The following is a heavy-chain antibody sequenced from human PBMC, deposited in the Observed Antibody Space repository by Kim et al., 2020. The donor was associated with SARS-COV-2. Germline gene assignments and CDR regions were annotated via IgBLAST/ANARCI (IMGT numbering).Heavy chain of an antibody. D-gene: IGHD1-26*01. CDR1: GYSFTTYS. Sequence: GESLKISCKTSGYSFTTYSISWVRQMPGKGLEWMGRIDPSDSYANYSPSFQGHVTISADKSISTAYLQWSSLKASDTAMYYCARLVRCDLGGSYLDSYFDYWGQGTLVTVSS. J-gene: IGHJ4*02. CDR3: ARLVRCDLGGSYLDSYFDY. CDR2: IDPSDSYA. V-gene: IGHV5-10-1*01.